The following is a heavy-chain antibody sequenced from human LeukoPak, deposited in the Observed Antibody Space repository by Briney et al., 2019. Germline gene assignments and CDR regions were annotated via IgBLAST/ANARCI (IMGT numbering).Heavy chain of an antibody. CDR3: ARVRGDSPYSFDY. V-gene: IGHV4-59*12. D-gene: IGHD2-21*02. Sequence: SETLSLTCTVSGGSISSYYWSWIRQLPGKGLEWIGNIYNSGSTYYNPSLKSRVTISTDTSKNQFSLNLRSVTAADTAVYYCARVRGDSPYSFDYWGQGTLVTVSS. CDR1: GGSISSYY. CDR2: IYNSGST. J-gene: IGHJ4*02.